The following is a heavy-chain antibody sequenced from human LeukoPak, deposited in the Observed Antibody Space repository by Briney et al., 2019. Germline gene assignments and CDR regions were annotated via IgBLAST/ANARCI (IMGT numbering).Heavy chain of an antibody. CDR3: AKDMTCSSTSCYWFQPFDY. CDR2: ISGSGGST. J-gene: IGHJ4*02. V-gene: IGHV3-23*01. D-gene: IGHD2-2*01. CDR1: GFTFSSYA. Sequence: GGSLRLSCAASGFTFSSYAMSWVRQAPGKGLEWVSAISGSGGSTYYADSVKGRFTISRDNSKNTLYLQMNSLRAEDTAVYYCAKDMTCSSTSCYWFQPFDYWGQGTLVTVSS.